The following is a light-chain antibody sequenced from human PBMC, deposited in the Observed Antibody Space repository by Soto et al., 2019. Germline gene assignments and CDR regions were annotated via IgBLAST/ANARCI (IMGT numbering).Light chain of an antibody. CDR3: HQSAHSPRT. V-gene: IGKV3-20*01. Sequence: DIVLTQSPGTLSLSPGERATLSCRASQSVGKNYLAWYQQKPGQAPRFLIYGASSRATGIPDRFSGSGSGTDFTLTISRLEPEDFAVYYCHQSAHSPRTFGQGTKVEIK. CDR2: GAS. J-gene: IGKJ1*01. CDR1: QSVGKNY.